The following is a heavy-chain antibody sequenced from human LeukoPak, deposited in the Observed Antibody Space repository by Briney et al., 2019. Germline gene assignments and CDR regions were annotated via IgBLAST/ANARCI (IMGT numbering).Heavy chain of an antibody. D-gene: IGHD4-23*01. CDR3: ARGTFTTVVTRPPDY. Sequence: SETLSLTCTVSGGSISSSSYYWGWIRQPPGKGLEWIGSIYYSGSTYYNPSLKSRVTISVDTSKNQFSLKLSSVTAADTAVYYCARGTFTTVVTRPPDYWGQGTLVTVSS. J-gene: IGHJ4*02. CDR2: IYYSGST. CDR1: GGSISSSSYY. V-gene: IGHV4-39*07.